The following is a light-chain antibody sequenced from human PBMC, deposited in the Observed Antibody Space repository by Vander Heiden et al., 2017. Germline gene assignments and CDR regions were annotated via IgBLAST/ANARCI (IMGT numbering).Light chain of an antibody. CDR2: CAS. V-gene: IGKV4-1*01. J-gene: IGKJ1*01. CDR1: QSVSYSSNTKNY. Sequence: DIVMTQAPESLAVSLGEQATINCKSSQSVSYSSNTKNYLAWYLHKPGQPPKLLIYCASNRESGVPDRFTGSWSGTDFTLTITSLHARDVAVYYCQQYYSTPRTFGQGTKVEIK. CDR3: QQYYSTPRT.